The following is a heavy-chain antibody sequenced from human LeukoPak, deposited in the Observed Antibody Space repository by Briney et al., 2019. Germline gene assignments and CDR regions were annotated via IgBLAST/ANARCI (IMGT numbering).Heavy chain of an antibody. J-gene: IGHJ5*02. CDR2: IDPSDSYT. D-gene: IGHD1-1*01. CDR3: ARQPEGTWFDP. CDR1: GYSFTSNW. V-gene: IGHV5-10-1*01. Sequence: GESLKISCKGSGYSFTSNWISWVRQMPGKGLEWMGRIDPSDSYTNYSPSFQGHVTISADKSISTAYLQWSSLKASDTAVYYCARQPEGTWFDPWGQGTLVTVSS.